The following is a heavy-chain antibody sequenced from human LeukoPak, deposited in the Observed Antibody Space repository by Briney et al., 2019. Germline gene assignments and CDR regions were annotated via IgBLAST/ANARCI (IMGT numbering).Heavy chain of an antibody. D-gene: IGHD4-23*01. CDR1: GGSISSYY. CDR2: IYYSGST. CDR3: ARVDSDYGGPLDV. Sequence: PSETLSLTCTVSGGSISSYYWSWIRQPPGKGLEWIGYIYYSGSTYYNPSLKSRVTISVDTSKNQFSLKLSSVTAADTAVYYCARVDSDYGGPLDVWGQGTTVTVSS. V-gene: IGHV4-59*01. J-gene: IGHJ6*02.